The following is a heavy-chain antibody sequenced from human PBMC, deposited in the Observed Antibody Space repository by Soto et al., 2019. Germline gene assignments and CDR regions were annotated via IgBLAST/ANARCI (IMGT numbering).Heavy chain of an antibody. V-gene: IGHV3-23*01. CDR1: GFTFSSYA. CDR2: ISGSGGST. D-gene: IGHD1-7*01. CDR3: AKDLGSVTATTPNWFDP. J-gene: IGHJ5*02. Sequence: GGSLRLSCAASGFTFSSYAMGWVRQAPGKGLEWVSAISGSGGSTYYADSVKGRFTISRDNSKNTLYLQMNSLRAEDTAVYYCAKDLGSVTATTPNWFDPWGQGTLVTVSS.